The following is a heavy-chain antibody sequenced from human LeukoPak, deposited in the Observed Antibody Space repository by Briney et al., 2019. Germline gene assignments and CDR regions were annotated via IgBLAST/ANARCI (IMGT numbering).Heavy chain of an antibody. D-gene: IGHD6-13*01. V-gene: IGHV3-7*01. CDR2: IKEDGTKK. J-gene: IGHJ5*02. Sequence: PGGSLRLSCAASGFTFNTFWMSWVRQTPGKGLEWVANIKEDGTKKYYVDSVKGRFTISRDNAENSLYLQMNSLRAEDTAVYYCARDAAGYDPWGQGTLVNVSS. CDR1: GFTFNTFW. CDR3: ARDAAGYDP.